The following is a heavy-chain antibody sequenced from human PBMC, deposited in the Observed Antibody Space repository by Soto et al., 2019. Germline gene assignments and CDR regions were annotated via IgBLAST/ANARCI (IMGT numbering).Heavy chain of an antibody. V-gene: IGHV1-69*12. CDR1: GGTFSNYP. Sequence: QVQLVQSGAEVKMPGSSVKVSCKASGGTFSNYPINWVRQAPGQGLEWMGGIIPTFVTANYAQKFQGRVTITADESTSTAYMELSSLRYEDTGVYYCARERATYYYYSGMDVWGQGTTVTVSS. CDR3: ARERATYYYYSGMDV. CDR2: IIPTFVTA. J-gene: IGHJ6*02.